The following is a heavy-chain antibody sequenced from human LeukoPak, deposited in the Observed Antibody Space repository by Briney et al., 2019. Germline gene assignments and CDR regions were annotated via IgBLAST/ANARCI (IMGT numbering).Heavy chain of an antibody. J-gene: IGHJ4*02. CDR2: IWYDGSNK. CDR1: GFTFSGYG. D-gene: IGHD6-6*01. Sequence: GRSLRLSCAASGFTFSGYGMHWVRQAPGKGLEWVAVIWYDGSNKYYADSVKGRFTISRDNSKNTLYLQMNSLRAEDTAVYYCARDRYSSSSPFDYWGQGTLVTVSS. CDR3: ARDRYSSSSPFDY. V-gene: IGHV3-33*01.